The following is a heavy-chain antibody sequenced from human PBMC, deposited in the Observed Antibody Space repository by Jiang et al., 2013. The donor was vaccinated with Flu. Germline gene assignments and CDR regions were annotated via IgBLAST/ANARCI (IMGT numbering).Heavy chain of an antibody. CDR3: ARTYYDVWSGYLSGHRFDY. V-gene: IGHV5-10-1*01. CDR1: GYSFVNYW. J-gene: IGHJ4*02. CDR2: IDPRESYT. Sequence: GAEVKKPGESLRISCQASGYSFVNYWISWVRQMPGKGLEWMGRIDPRESYTHYSPSFQGHVTISADKSISTAYLQWNSLKAPDTAMYYCARTYYDVWSGYLSGHRFDYWGQGSLVTVSS. D-gene: IGHD3-3*01.